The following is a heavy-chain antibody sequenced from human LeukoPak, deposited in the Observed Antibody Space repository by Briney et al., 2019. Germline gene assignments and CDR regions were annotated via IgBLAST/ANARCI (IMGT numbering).Heavy chain of an antibody. CDR3: AKERSGGGSCYNY. V-gene: IGHV3-23*01. Sequence: GGSLRLSCAASGFTFSSYAMSWVRQAPGKGLEWVSAISGIGGGSTYYADSVKGRFTISRDNSKNTLYLQMNSLRAEDTAIYYCAKERSGGGSCYNYWGQGTLVTVSS. J-gene: IGHJ4*02. CDR2: ISGIGGGST. D-gene: IGHD2-15*01. CDR1: GFTFSSYA.